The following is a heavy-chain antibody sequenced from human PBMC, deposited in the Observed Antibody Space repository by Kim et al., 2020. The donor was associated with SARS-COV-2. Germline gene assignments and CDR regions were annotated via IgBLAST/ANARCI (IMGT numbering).Heavy chain of an antibody. CDR2: ISYDGSNK. Sequence: GGSLRLSCAASGFTFSSYGMHWVRQAPGKGLEWVAVISYDGSNKYYADSVKGRFTISRDNSKNTLYLQMNSLRAEDTAVYYCATHRGDGYNSDAFDIWGQETMVTGSS. J-gene: IGHJ3*02. V-gene: IGHV3-33*05. D-gene: IGHD5-12*01. CDR1: GFTFSSYG. CDR3: ATHRGDGYNSDAFDI.